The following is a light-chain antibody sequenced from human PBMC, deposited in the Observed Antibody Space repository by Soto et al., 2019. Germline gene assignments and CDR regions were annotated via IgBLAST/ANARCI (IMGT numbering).Light chain of an antibody. Sequence: QSVLTQPPSASGSLGRSVTISCAGTNSDIGSYNFVSWYQHHPGKAPKLILYEVRKRPSGVPDRFSGSKSGNTASLTVSGLQADDEADYYCTSYAGSNRLVFGGGTKVTVL. J-gene: IGLJ3*02. CDR2: EVR. CDR1: NSDIGSYNF. CDR3: TSYAGSNRLV. V-gene: IGLV2-8*01.